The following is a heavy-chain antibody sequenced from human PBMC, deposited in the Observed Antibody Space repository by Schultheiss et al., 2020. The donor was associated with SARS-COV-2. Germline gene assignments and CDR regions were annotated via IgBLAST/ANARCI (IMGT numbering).Heavy chain of an antibody. CDR3: ARGHSSTPFMFMVRGVLHPNYGMDV. V-gene: IGHV4-61*01. CDR2: IYYSGST. Sequence: SETLSLTCTVSGGSVSSGSYYWSWIRQPPGKGLEWIGYIYYSGSTNYNPSLKSRVTISVDTSKNQFSLKLSSVTAADTAVYYCARGHSSTPFMFMVRGVLHPNYGMDVWGQGTTVTVSS. CDR1: GGSVSSGSYY. D-gene: IGHD3-10*01. J-gene: IGHJ6*02.